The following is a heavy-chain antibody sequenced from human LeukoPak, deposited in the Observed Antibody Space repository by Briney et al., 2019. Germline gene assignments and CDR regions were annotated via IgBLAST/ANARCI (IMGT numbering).Heavy chain of an antibody. V-gene: IGHV4-59*08. CDR3: ARHPVGDGYNFWFDP. D-gene: IGHD5-24*01. Sequence: PSETLSLTCSVSGGSINGYYWSWVRQPPGKGLEWIGYIYYSGSTNYNPSLKSRVTISVDTSKNQFSLKLSSVTAADTAVYYCARHPVGDGYNFWFDPWGQGTLVTVSS. CDR1: GGSINGYY. J-gene: IGHJ5*02. CDR2: IYYSGST.